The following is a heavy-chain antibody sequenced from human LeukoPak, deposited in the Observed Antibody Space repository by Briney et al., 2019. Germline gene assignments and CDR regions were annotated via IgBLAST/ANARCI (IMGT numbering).Heavy chain of an antibody. V-gene: IGHV4-59*08. J-gene: IGHJ4*02. CDR2: IYYSGST. D-gene: IGHD3-22*01. Sequence: SETLSLTCTVSGGSISSSYWSWIRQPPGKGLEWIGYIYYSGSTNYNPSFKSRVTISADTSKNQFSLKLSSVTAADTAVYYCARRYYYDSSGYWYYFDYWGQGTLVTVSS. CDR1: GGSISSSY. CDR3: ARRYYYDSSGYWYYFDY.